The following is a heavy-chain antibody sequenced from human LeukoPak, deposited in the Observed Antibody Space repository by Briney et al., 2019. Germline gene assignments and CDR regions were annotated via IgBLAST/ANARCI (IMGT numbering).Heavy chain of an antibody. CDR2: ISYTGST. CDR3: GRSKGSGNYFDS. J-gene: IGHJ4*02. D-gene: IGHD3-10*01. Sequence: SETLSLTCTVSGGSITNYYWNWIRQPPGKGLEWLGYISYTGSTNYNPSLKSRVTLSIDTSKSQFSLNLRSVTAADTATYYCGRSKGSGNYFDSWGQGTLVTVSS. CDR1: GGSITNYY. V-gene: IGHV4-59*01.